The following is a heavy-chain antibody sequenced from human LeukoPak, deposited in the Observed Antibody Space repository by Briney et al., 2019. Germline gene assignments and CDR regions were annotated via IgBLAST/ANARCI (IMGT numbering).Heavy chain of an antibody. CDR1: GGSISSSSYY. Sequence: PSETLSLTCTVSGGSISSSSYYWGWVHQPPGKGLEWIGSIYYSGSTYYNPSLKSRVTISVDTSKNQFSLKLSSVTAADTAVYYCARGYSNYYYYMDVWGKGTTVTVSS. D-gene: IGHD4-11*01. J-gene: IGHJ6*03. CDR3: ARGYSNYYYYMDV. CDR2: IYYSGST. V-gene: IGHV4-39*01.